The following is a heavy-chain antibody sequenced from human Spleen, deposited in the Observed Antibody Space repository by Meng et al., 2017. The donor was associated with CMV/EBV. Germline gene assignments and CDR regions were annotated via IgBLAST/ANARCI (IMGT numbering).Heavy chain of an antibody. CDR2: IYYSGST. J-gene: IGHJ3*02. CDR3: ARDILERNAFDM. CDR1: GGSISSYY. Sequence: GSLRLSCTVSGGSISSYYWSWIRQPPGKGLEWIGYIYYSGSTNYNPSLKSRVTISVDTSKNQFSLKLRSVTAADTAIFYCARDILERNAFDMWGQGTMVTVSS. D-gene: IGHD1-1*01. V-gene: IGHV4-59*01.